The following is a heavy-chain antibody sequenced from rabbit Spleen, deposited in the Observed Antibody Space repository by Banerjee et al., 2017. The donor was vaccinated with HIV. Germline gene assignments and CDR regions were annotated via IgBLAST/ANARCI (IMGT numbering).Heavy chain of an antibody. J-gene: IGHJ3*01. CDR3: ARGTYAGSNGDSINRLDI. CDR2: INAITGKA. D-gene: IGHD4-2*01. V-gene: IGHV1S45*01. CDR1: GFSFSNKAV. Sequence: QEQLVESGGGLVKPEGSLKLSCTASGFSFSNKAVMCWVRQAPGKGLEWLACINAITGKAVYASWAKGRFTFSKTSSTTVTLQMTSLTAADTATYFCARGTYAGSNGDSINRLDIWGQGTLVTVS.